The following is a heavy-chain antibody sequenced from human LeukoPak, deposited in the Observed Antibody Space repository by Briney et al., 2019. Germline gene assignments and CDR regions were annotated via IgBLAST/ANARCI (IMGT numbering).Heavy chain of an antibody. CDR1: GFTFSSYS. CDR2: ISSSGSTI. V-gene: IGHV3-48*04. Sequence: GGSLRLSCAASGFTFSSYSMNWVRQAPGKGLEWVSYISSSGSTIYYADSVKGRFTISRDNAKNSLYLQMNSLRAEDTAVYYCARADYGSGSYYWGQGTLVTVSS. CDR3: ARADYGSGSYY. J-gene: IGHJ4*02. D-gene: IGHD3-10*01.